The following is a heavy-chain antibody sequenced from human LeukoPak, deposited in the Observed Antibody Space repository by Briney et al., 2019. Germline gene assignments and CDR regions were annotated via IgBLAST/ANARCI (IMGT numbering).Heavy chain of an antibody. CDR1: GRSISSYY. CDR2: IYYSGST. CDR3: ARHATDAFDI. J-gene: IGHJ3*02. V-gene: IGHV4-59*08. Sequence: SETLSLTCTVSGRSISSYYWSWIRQPPGKGLEWIGYIYYSGSTNYNPSLKSRVTISVDTSKNQFSLKLSSVTAADTAVYYCARHATDAFDIWGQGTMVTVSS.